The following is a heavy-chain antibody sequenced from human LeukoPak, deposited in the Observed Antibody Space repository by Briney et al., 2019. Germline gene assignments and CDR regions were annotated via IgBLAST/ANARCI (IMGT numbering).Heavy chain of an antibody. Sequence: GRSQRLSCAASGFTFSSSCMHWVRHAPGKGLEWVAIISYDGSNEYYADSVKGRFTISRDNSKNTLYLQMNSLRTEDTAVYYCAKEGGSYYDYYYSMDVWGQGTTVTVSS. V-gene: IGHV3-30*18. CDR3: AKEGGSYYDYYYSMDV. CDR1: GFTFSSSC. D-gene: IGHD1-26*01. CDR2: ISYDGSNE. J-gene: IGHJ6*02.